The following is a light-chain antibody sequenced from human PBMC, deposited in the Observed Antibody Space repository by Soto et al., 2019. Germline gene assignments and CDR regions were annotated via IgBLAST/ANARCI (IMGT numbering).Light chain of an antibody. Sequence: DVVESQAPLSRPVTLGQAASISCRSSQSLVHRDGNTYLSWFRQRPGQSPRRLIYKVSNREAGVPDRFSGSGSGTDFTLKISRVEAEDVGLYYCMEGSHWPPITFGEGTRLEIK. J-gene: IGKJ5*01. V-gene: IGKV2-30*02. CDR1: QSLVHRDGNTY. CDR3: MEGSHWPPIT. CDR2: KVS.